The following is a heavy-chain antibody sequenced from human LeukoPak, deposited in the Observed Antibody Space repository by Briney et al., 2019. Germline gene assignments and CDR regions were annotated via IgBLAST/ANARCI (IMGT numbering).Heavy chain of an antibody. Sequence: GASVKVSCKDSGYTFTGYYMHWVREAPGQGLEWMGWINPNSGGTNYAQKFQGRVTMTRDTSISTAYMELSRLRSDDTAVYYCAREYGSGSYYSYYFDYWGQGTLVTVSS. V-gene: IGHV1-2*02. CDR2: INPNSGGT. CDR1: GYTFTGYY. CDR3: AREYGSGSYYSYYFDY. D-gene: IGHD3-10*01. J-gene: IGHJ4*02.